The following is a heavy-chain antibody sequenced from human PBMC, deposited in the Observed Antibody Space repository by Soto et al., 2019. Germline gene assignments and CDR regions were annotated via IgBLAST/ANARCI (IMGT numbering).Heavy chain of an antibody. V-gene: IGHV1-18*01. CDR2: ISAYNGNT. Sequence: GASVKLSCKASGYTFTSYGISCVRQAPGQGLEWMGRISAYNGNTNYAQKLQGRVTMTTDTSTSTAYMELRSLRSDDTAVYYCARVVGALGHWFDPWGQGTLVTVSS. CDR3: ARVVGALGHWFDP. D-gene: IGHD1-26*01. J-gene: IGHJ5*02. CDR1: GYTFTSYG.